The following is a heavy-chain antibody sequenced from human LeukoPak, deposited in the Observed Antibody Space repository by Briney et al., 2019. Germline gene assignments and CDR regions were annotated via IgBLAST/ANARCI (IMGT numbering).Heavy chain of an antibody. D-gene: IGHD3-3*01. CDR2: IYYSGST. V-gene: IGHV4-30-4*08. CDR1: GGSISSGDYY. J-gene: IGHJ6*03. CDR3: ARGLIRITIFGVVINYMDV. Sequence: SETLSLTCTVSGGSISSGDYYWSWIRQPPGKGLEWIGYIYYSGSTYYNPSLKSRVTISVDTSKNQFSLKLSSVTAADTAVYYCARGLIRITIFGVVINYMDVWGKGTTVTVSS.